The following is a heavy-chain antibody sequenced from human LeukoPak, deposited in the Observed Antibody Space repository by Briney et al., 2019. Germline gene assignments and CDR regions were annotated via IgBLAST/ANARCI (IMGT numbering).Heavy chain of an antibody. CDR2: IYHSGST. J-gene: IGHJ4*02. V-gene: IGHV4-30-2*01. CDR1: GGSISSGGYS. CDR3: ARDRSTTGIDY. Sequence: SQTLSLTCAVSGGSISSGGYSWSWIRQPPGKGLEWIGYIYHSGSTYYNPSLKSRVTISVDTSKNQFSLKLSSVTAADTAVYYCARDRSTTGIDYWGQGTLVTVSS. D-gene: IGHD4-17*01.